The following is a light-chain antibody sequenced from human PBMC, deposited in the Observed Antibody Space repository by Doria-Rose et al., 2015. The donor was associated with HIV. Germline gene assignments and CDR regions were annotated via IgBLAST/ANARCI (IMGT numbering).Light chain of an antibody. CDR1: QSLLYTSTNY. J-gene: IGKJ3*01. V-gene: IGKV4-1*01. CDR3: QQYYDTPS. CDR2: WAS. Sequence: DIQVTQSPESLGMSLGERATLNCKSNQSLLYTSTNYLAWYQQKPGQPPKLLIYWASTRQSGVPARFSGSGSGTDFTLTISSLEAEDVAVYYRQQYYDTPSFGPGTTVDIK.